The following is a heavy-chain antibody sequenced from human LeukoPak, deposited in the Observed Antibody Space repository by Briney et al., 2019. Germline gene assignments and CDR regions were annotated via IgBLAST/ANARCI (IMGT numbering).Heavy chain of an antibody. V-gene: IGHV3-9*01. J-gene: IGHJ3*02. CDR3: AKDKRDGYNLDAFDI. Sequence: GGSLRLSCAASGFTFGDYAMHWVRQAPGKGLEWVSGISWSSGSIGYADSVKGRFTISRDNAKNSLYLQMNSLRAEDTALYYCAKDKRDGYNLDAFDIWGQGTMVTVSS. D-gene: IGHD5-24*01. CDR2: ISWSSGSI. CDR1: GFTFGDYA.